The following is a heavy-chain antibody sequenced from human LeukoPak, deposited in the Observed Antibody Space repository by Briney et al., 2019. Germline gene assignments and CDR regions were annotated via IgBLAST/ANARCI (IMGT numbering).Heavy chain of an antibody. V-gene: IGHV3-48*04. CDR3: ARGYSSSWYDF. J-gene: IGHJ4*02. CDR1: GFTFSSYS. D-gene: IGHD6-13*01. Sequence: TGGSLRLSCAASGFTFSSYSMNWVRQAPGKGLEWVSYISNSGSTIDYADSVKGRFTISRDNAKNSLYLQMDSLRAEDTAVYYCARGYSSSWYDFWGQGTLVTVSS. CDR2: ISNSGSTI.